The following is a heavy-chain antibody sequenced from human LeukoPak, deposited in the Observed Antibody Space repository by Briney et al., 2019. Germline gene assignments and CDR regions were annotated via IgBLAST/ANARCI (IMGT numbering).Heavy chain of an antibody. D-gene: IGHD6-13*01. Sequence: PSETLSLTCTVSGGSISSYYWSWIRQPPGKGLEWIGYIYYSGSTNYNPSLKSRVTISVDTSKNQFSLKLSSVTAADTAVYYCARASSSWNYYYYYYMDVWGKGTTVTVSS. J-gene: IGHJ6*03. V-gene: IGHV4-59*01. CDR2: IYYSGST. CDR3: ARASSSWNYYYYYYMDV. CDR1: GGSISSYY.